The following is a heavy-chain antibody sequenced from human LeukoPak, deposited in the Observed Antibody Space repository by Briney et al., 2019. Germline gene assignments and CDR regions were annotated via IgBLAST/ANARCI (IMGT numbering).Heavy chain of an antibody. D-gene: IGHD2-8*01. CDR2: IYPGDSDT. Sequence: GESLMISCKGSGYSFTSYWIAWVRQMPGKGVECMGIIYPGDSDTRYSPSFQGQVTISVDTSINTAYLQWSSLKASDTAMYFCARHDSYCTNGVSDYWGQGTLVTVSS. V-gene: IGHV5-51*01. J-gene: IGHJ4*02. CDR3: ARHDSYCTNGVSDY. CDR1: GYSFTSYW.